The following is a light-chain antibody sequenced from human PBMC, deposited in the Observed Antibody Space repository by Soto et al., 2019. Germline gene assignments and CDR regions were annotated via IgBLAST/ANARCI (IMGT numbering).Light chain of an antibody. CDR1: SSDLGDYDY. CDR3: CSYAGSNNLI. CDR2: EVN. Sequence: QSALTQPPSASGSPGQSVTISCTGTSSDLGDYDYVSWYQQHPGKAPKLLIYEVNERPSGVPDRFSGSKSGNTASLTVTGLQAEDEADYYCCSYAGSNNLIFGGGTKLTVL. J-gene: IGLJ2*01. V-gene: IGLV2-8*01.